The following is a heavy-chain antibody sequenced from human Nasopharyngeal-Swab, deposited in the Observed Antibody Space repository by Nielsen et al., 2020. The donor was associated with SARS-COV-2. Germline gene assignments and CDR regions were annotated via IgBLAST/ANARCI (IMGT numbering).Heavy chain of an antibody. D-gene: IGHD6-6*01. J-gene: IGHJ3*02. CDR2: IYYSGGT. CDR3: ARRGMGSSSRVNAFDI. V-gene: IGHV4-59*08. Sequence: SETLSLTCTVSGGSISSYYWSWIRQPPGKGLEWIGYIYYSGGTNYNPSLKSRVTISVDTSKNQFSLKLSSVTAADTAVYYCARRGMGSSSRVNAFDIWGQGTMVTVSS. CDR1: GGSISSYY.